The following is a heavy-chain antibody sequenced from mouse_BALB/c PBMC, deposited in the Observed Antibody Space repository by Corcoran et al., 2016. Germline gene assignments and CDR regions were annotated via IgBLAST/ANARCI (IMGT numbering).Heavy chain of an antibody. CDR1: GYTFTSYV. D-gene: IGHD2-1*01. V-gene: IGHV1S136*01. CDR2: INPYNDGT. J-gene: IGHJ4*01. CDR3: ARWDGNYSLAMDY. Sequence: EVQLEQSGPELVKPGASVKMSCKASGYTFTSYVMHWVKPKPGQGLEWIGYINPYNDGTKYNEKFKGKATLTSDKSSSTAYMELSSLTSEDSAVYYCARWDGNYSLAMDYWGQGTSVTVSS.